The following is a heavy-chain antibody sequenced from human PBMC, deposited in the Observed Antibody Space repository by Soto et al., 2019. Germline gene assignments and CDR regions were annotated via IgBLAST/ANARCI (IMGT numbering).Heavy chain of an antibody. Sequence: ASVKVSCRASGYTFTGYYMQWVRQAPGQGLEWMGWINPNSGGTNYAQKFQGWVTMTRDTSISTAYMELSRLRSDDTAVYYCARDIYCSGGSCYGAPPWFDPWGQGTLVTVSS. CDR2: INPNSGGT. V-gene: IGHV1-2*04. J-gene: IGHJ5*02. CDR1: GYTFTGYY. CDR3: ARDIYCSGGSCYGAPPWFDP. D-gene: IGHD2-15*01.